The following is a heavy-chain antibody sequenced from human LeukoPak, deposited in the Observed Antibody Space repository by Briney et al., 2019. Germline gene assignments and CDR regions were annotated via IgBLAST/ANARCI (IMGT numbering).Heavy chain of an antibody. CDR3: AKGKSQYAAAAGFDY. CDR2: ISGSGGST. Sequence: GGSLRLSCAASGFTFSSYAMSWVRQAPGKGLEWVSAISGSGGSTYYADSVKGRFIISRDNSKNTLYLQMNSLRAEDTAVYYCAKGKSQYAAAAGFDYWGQGTLVTVSS. J-gene: IGHJ4*02. V-gene: IGHV3-23*01. CDR1: GFTFSSYA. D-gene: IGHD6-13*01.